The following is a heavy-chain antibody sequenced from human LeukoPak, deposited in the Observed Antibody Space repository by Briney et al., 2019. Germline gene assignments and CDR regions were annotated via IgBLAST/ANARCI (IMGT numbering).Heavy chain of an antibody. CDR3: ARARHSGSYYVDY. CDR1: GFTFSSYA. Sequence: GGSLRLSCAASGFTFSSYAMHWVRQAPGKGREYVSAISSNGGSTYYANSVKGRFTISRDNSKNTLYLQMGSLRPDDMAVYYCARARHSGSYYVDYWGQGTLVTVSS. J-gene: IGHJ4*02. CDR2: ISSNGGST. D-gene: IGHD1-26*01. V-gene: IGHV3-64*01.